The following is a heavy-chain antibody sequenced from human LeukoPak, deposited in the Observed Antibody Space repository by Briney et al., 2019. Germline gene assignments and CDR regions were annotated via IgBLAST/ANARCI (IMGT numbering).Heavy chain of an antibody. J-gene: IGHJ4*02. V-gene: IGHV4-30-4*01. Sequence: SETLSLTCTVSGGSISSGDYYWNWIRQPPGKGLEWIGFIYYSGSTYYNPSLKSRVTISVGTSKNQFSLKLTSVTAADTAVYYCAIWFGGREVDYWGQGTLVTVSS. CDR2: IYYSGST. CDR3: AIWFGGREVDY. CDR1: GGSISSGDYY. D-gene: IGHD3-10*01.